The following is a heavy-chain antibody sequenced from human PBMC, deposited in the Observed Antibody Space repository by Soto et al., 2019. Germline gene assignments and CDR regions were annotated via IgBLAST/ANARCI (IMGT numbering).Heavy chain of an antibody. CDR3: CRQVGDWFDP. D-gene: IGHD3-16*01. Sequence: EVQLVESGGGLVQPGGSLKVSCAASGFTFSGSVIHWVRQASGKGPEWVGRIRTKANRYATVCAASVKGRFTISRDDSKNTPYLQMNRRTTEDTAIYYCCRQVGDWFDPWVQGTLVTVSS. CDR2: IRTKANRYAT. CDR1: GFTFSGSV. V-gene: IGHV3-73*02. J-gene: IGHJ5*02.